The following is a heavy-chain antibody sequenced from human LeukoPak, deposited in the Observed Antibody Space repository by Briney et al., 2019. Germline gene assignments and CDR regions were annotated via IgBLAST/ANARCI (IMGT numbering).Heavy chain of an antibody. CDR3: ARRTLAVASFDP. V-gene: IGHV4-61*01. J-gene: IGHJ5*02. D-gene: IGHD6-19*01. CDR1: GGSISSGSYY. CDR2: IYYSGST. Sequence: PSETLSLTCTVSGGSISSGSYYWSWIRQPPGKGLEWIGYIYYSGSTNYNPSLKSRVTISVDTSKNQFSLKLSSVTAADTAVYYCARRTLAVASFDPWGQGTLVTVSS.